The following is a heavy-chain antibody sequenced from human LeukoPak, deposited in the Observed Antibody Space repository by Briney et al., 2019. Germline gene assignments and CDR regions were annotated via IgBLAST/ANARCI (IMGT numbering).Heavy chain of an antibody. Sequence: SETLSLTCSVSGVSISSGRNYWGWIRQPPGKTLEWIGSIYSRGNTYYNPSLKSRVIILIDTAKNHFSLNLSSVTAADTAVYYCARSDGYGLVGIWGQGTMVTVSS. D-gene: IGHD3-10*01. CDR3: ARSDGYGLVGI. CDR1: GVSISSGRNY. J-gene: IGHJ3*02. V-gene: IGHV4-39*07. CDR2: IYSRGNT.